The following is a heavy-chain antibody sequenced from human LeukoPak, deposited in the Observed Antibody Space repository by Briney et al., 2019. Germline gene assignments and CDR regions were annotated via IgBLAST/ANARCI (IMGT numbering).Heavy chain of an antibody. CDR3: ASSSGWYSRAFDI. D-gene: IGHD6-19*01. J-gene: IGHJ3*02. CDR1: GFTFSSYA. CDR2: ISYDGSNK. V-gene: IGHV3-30-3*01. Sequence: GRSLRLSCAASGFTFSSYAMHWVRQAPGKGLEWVAVISYDGSNKYYADSVKGRFTISSDNSKNTLYLQMSSLRAEDTAVYYCASSSGWYSRAFDIWGQGTMVTVSS.